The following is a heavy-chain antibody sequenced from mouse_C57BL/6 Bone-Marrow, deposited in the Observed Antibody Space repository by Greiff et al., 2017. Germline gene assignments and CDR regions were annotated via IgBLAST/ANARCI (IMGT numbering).Heavy chain of an antibody. D-gene: IGHD1-1*01. J-gene: IGHJ2*01. V-gene: IGHV14-1*01. CDR3: TPFYYGSSPFGY. CDR2: IDPEDGDT. Sequence: VQLQQSGAELVRPGASVKLSCTASGFNIKDYYMHWVKQRPEQGLEWIGRIDPEDGDTEYAPKFQGKATMTADTSSNTAYLQLSSLTSEDTAVYYCTPFYYGSSPFGYWGQGTTLTGSS. CDR1: GFNIKDYY.